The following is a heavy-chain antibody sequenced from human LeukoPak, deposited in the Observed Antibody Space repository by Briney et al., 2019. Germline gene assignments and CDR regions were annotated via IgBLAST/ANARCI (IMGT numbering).Heavy chain of an antibody. CDR2: IYYSGST. D-gene: IGHD2-2*02. Sequence: SETLSLTCTVSGGSISTYYWSWIRQPPGKGLEWIGYIYYSGSTNYNPSLKSRVTISIDTSKNQFSLKLSSVTAADTAVYYCAKKRPGDTLASFDYWGQGTLVTVSS. CDR1: GGSISTYY. CDR3: AKKRPGDTLASFDY. V-gene: IGHV4-59*01. J-gene: IGHJ4*02.